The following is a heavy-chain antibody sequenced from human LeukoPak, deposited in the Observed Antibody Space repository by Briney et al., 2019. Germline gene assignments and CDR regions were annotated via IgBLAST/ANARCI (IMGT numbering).Heavy chain of an antibody. CDR1: GGSISSYY. CDR2: IYYSGST. CDR3: ARHTSPASFDY. V-gene: IGHV4-59*08. Sequence: SETLSLTCTVSGGSISSYYWSWIRQPPGKGLEWIGYIYYSGSTNYNPSLKSRVTISVDTSKNQFSLKLSSVTAADTAVYYCARHTSPASFDYWGQGTLVTVSS. J-gene: IGHJ4*02.